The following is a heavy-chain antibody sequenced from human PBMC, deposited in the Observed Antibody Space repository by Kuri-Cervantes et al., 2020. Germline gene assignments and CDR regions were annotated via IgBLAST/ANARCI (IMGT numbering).Heavy chain of an antibody. CDR2: IKQDGSEK. Sequence: GESLKISCAASGFTFSSYWMSWVRQAPGKGLGWVANIKQDGSEKYYVDSVKGRFTISRDNAKNLLFLQMNSLRDEDTAVYFCARDSGGIQLAYWGQGTLVTVSS. D-gene: IGHD5-18*01. CDR3: ARDSGGIQLAY. CDR1: GFTFSSYW. J-gene: IGHJ4*02. V-gene: IGHV3-7*01.